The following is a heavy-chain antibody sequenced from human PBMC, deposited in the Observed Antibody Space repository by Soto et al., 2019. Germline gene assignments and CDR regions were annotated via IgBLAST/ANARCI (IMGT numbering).Heavy chain of an antibody. CDR2: ISSSSSYI. CDR1: GSTFSSYS. Sequence: LRLSCAASGSTFSSYSMNWVRQAPGKGLEWVSSISSSSSYIYYADSVKGRFTISRDNAKNSLYLQMNSLRAEDTAVYYCARDWGYYYYYGMDVWGQGTTVTVSS. CDR3: ARDWGYYYYYGMDV. V-gene: IGHV3-21*01. D-gene: IGHD3-16*01. J-gene: IGHJ6*02.